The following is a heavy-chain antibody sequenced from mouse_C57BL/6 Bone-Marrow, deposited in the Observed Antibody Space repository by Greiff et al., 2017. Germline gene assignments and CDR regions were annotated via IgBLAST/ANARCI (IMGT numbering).Heavy chain of an antibody. Sequence: VQLQQSGAELVKPGASVKLSCKASGYTFTEYTIHWVKQRSGQGLEWIGWFYPGSGSIKDNEKFKDKATLTADKSSSTGYMELSRLTSEDSAVYFCARHKGHYGSSPYYAMDYWGQGTSVTVSS. CDR1: GYTFTEYT. CDR3: ARHKGHYGSSPYYAMDY. J-gene: IGHJ4*01. CDR2: FYPGSGSI. V-gene: IGHV1-62-2*01. D-gene: IGHD1-1*01.